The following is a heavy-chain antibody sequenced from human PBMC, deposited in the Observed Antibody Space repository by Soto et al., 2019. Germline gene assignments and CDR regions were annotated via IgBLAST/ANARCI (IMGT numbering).Heavy chain of an antibody. CDR2: ISYDGSNK. D-gene: IGHD5-12*01. Sequence: QEQLVECGGGVVQPGRSLRLSCAASGFTFSSYAMHWVRQAPGKGLEWVAVISYDGSNKYYADSVKVRFTLSRDNSKNTMYLKMNSLRAEDTAVYYCARETHRGYSGYEDDWYYYDRCDAFDIWGQGKMVTVSS. CDR1: GFTFSSYA. CDR3: ARETHRGYSGYEDDWYYYDRCDAFDI. J-gene: IGHJ3*02. V-gene: IGHV3-30-3*01.